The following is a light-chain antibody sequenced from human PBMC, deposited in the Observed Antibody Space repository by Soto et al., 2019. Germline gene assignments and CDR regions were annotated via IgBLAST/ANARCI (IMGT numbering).Light chain of an antibody. Sequence: EIVLTQSPGTLSLSPGERATLSCRASQSVSSSYLAWYQQKPGQAPRLLIYGASSRTTGSPDRFSGSGSGTDFTLTISRLEPEDFAVYYWQQYCSSPFTFGPGTKVDLK. J-gene: IGKJ3*01. CDR3: QQYCSSPFT. CDR2: GAS. V-gene: IGKV3-20*01. CDR1: QSVSSSY.